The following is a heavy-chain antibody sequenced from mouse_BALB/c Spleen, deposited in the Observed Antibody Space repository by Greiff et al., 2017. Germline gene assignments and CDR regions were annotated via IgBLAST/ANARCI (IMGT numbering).Heavy chain of an antibody. D-gene: IGHD2-1*01. CDR3: TRGTLWYRYFDV. V-gene: IGHV6-6*02. Sequence: VQLKESGGGLVQPGGSMKLSCVASGFTFSNYWMNWVRQSPEKGLEWVAEIRLKSNNYATQYAESVKGRFTISRDDSKSSVYLQMNNLRAEDTGIYYCTRGTLWYRYFDVWGAGTTVTVSS. J-gene: IGHJ1*01. CDR1: GFTFSNYW. CDR2: IRLKSNNYAT.